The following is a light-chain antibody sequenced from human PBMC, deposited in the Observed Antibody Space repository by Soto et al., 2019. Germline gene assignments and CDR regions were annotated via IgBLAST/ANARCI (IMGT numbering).Light chain of an antibody. CDR3: QQLNSYPFT. J-gene: IGKJ4*01. V-gene: IGKV1-9*01. CDR1: QGISSY. CDR2: AAS. Sequence: DIQFTQSPSFLSASVGDRVTITCRASQGISSYLAWYQQKQGKAHKLLIHAASTLQSGVPSRFRGSGSGTEFTLAISRLQPEDFKTYYCQQLNSYPFTFGGGTKVDIK.